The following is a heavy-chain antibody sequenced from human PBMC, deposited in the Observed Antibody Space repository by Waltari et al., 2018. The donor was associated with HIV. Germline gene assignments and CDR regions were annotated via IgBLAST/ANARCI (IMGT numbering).Heavy chain of an antibody. J-gene: IGHJ3*01. Sequence: EVQLVESGGGLVQPGGSLRLSCAASGVTFSRYWMHWVRQVPGKGLVWVSRSSSYGRSTTYADSVKGRVTISRDNAKSTLYLEMNSLGAEDTAVYYCVRDLLNIGVAGTVWGQGTMVTVSS. CDR2: SSSYGRST. V-gene: IGHV3-74*01. CDR3: VRDLLNIGVAGTV. CDR1: GVTFSRYW. D-gene: IGHD6-19*01.